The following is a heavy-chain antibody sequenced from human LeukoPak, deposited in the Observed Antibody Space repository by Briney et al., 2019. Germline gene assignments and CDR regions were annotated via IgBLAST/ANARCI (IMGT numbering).Heavy chain of an antibody. D-gene: IGHD3-10*01. CDR3: ASPSNYYGSGSYV. J-gene: IGHJ4*02. V-gene: IGHV3-74*01. Sequence: GGSLRLSCAASGFTFSSYWMHWVRQAPGKGLVWVSRINSDGSSTSYADSVKGRFTISRDNAKNTLYLQMNSLRAEDTAVYYCASPSNYYGSGSYVWGQGTLVTVSS. CDR2: INSDGSST. CDR1: GFTFSSYW.